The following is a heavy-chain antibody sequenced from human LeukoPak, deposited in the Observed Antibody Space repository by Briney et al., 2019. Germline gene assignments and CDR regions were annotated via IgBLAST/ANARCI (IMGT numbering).Heavy chain of an antibody. V-gene: IGHV1-69*05. Sequence: SVKVSCKASGGTFISYAISWVRQAPGQGLEWMGGIIPIFGTANYAQKFQGRVTITTDESTSTAYMELSSLRSEDTAVYYCARDRGYSYGYFDYWGQGTLVTVSS. CDR2: IIPIFGTA. CDR1: GGTFISYA. J-gene: IGHJ4*02. CDR3: ARDRGYSYGYFDY. D-gene: IGHD5-18*01.